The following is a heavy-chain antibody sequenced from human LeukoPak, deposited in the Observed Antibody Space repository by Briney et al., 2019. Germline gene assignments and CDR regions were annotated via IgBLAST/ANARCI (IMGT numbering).Heavy chain of an antibody. CDR1: GFTFSSYA. CDR2: ISGSGGST. V-gene: IGHV3-23*01. J-gene: IGHJ4*02. Sequence: GGSLRLSCAASGFTFSSYAMSWVRQAPGKGLEWVSAISGSGGSTYYADSVEGRFTISRDNSKNTLYLQMNSLRAEDTAVYYCAKDRGYYRAFDYWGQGTLVAVSS. CDR3: AKDRGYYRAFDY. D-gene: IGHD1-26*01.